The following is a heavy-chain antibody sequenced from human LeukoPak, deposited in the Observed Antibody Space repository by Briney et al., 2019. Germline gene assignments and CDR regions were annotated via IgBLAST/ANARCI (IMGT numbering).Heavy chain of an antibody. CDR2: INPSGGST. Sequence: ASVKVSCKXSGYTFTSYYMHWVRQAPGQGLEWMGIINPSGGSTSYAQKFQGRVTMTRDTSTSTVYMELSSLRSEDTAVYYCAREGVDTAMVLVGWGQGTLVTVSS. V-gene: IGHV1-46*01. CDR1: GYTFTSYY. D-gene: IGHD5-18*01. J-gene: IGHJ4*02. CDR3: AREGVDTAMVLVG.